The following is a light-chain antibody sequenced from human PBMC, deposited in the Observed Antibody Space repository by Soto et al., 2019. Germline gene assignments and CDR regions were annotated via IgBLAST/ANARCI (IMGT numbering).Light chain of an antibody. CDR2: VNSDGSH. V-gene: IGLV4-69*01. J-gene: IGLJ3*02. CDR1: SGHSSYD. Sequence: PVLTQSPSASASLGASVKLTCTLSSGHSSYDIAWHQQQPEKGPRYLMKVNSDGSHSKGDGIPDRFSGSSSGAERYLTISSLQSEDEADYYCQTWGTGIRVFGGGTKLTVL. CDR3: QTWGTGIRV.